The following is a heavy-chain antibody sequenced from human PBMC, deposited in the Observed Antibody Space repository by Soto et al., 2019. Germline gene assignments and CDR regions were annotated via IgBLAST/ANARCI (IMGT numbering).Heavy chain of an antibody. CDR1: GGSISSGDYY. J-gene: IGHJ6*02. Sequence: SETLSLTCTVSGGSISSGDYYWSWIRQPPGKGLEWIGYIYYSGSTYYNPSLKSRVTISVDTSKNQFSLKLSSVTAADTAVYYCARDRKGLSAVTTQDYYYGMDVWGQGTTVTV. V-gene: IGHV4-30-4*01. CDR3: ARDRKGLSAVTTQDYYYGMDV. D-gene: IGHD4-17*01. CDR2: IYYSGST.